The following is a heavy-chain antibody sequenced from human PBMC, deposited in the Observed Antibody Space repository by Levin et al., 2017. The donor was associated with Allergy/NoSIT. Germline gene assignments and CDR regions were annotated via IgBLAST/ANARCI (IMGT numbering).Heavy chain of an antibody. CDR1: GGSISSYY. V-gene: IGHV4-59*01. CDR2: VYYTGST. J-gene: IGHJ3*02. D-gene: IGHD3-16*02. Sequence: PSETLSLTCTVSGGSISSYYWSWIRQPPGKGLEWIGYVYYTGSTNYNPSLKSRVTISVDTSKNQFSLKLSSVTAADTAVYYCAGGSATLFGGIIVPLAFDIWGQGTMVTVSS. CDR3: AGGSATLFGGIIVPLAFDI.